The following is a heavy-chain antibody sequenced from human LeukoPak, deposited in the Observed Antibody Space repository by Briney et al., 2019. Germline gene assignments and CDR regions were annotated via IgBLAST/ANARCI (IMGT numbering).Heavy chain of an antibody. Sequence: SETLSLTCTVSGGSISSGGYYWSWICQHPGKGLEWIGYIYYSGSTYYNPSLKSRVTISVDTSKNQFSLKLSSVTAADTAVYYCARGSGAPGDYYYYGMDVWGQGTTVTVSS. CDR1: GGSISSGGYY. CDR2: IYYSGST. J-gene: IGHJ6*02. V-gene: IGHV4-31*03. CDR3: ARGSGAPGDYYYYGMDV. D-gene: IGHD3-10*01.